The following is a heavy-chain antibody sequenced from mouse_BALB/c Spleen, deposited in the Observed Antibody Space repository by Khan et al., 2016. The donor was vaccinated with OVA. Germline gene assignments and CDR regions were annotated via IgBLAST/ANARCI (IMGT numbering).Heavy chain of an antibody. CDR3: ARGAITSHSMDY. Sequence: QVQLKQSGAELVRPGASVRLSCKTSGYIFTSYWIHWVKQRSGQGLEWIARIYPGTGSTYYNEIFKGKATLTADKSYNTAYMQLSSLKYEDSTVCFCARGAITSHSMDYWGQGTSVTVSS. D-gene: IGHD1-1*01. CDR1: GYIFTSYW. CDR2: IYPGTGST. J-gene: IGHJ4*01. V-gene: IGHV1-76*01.